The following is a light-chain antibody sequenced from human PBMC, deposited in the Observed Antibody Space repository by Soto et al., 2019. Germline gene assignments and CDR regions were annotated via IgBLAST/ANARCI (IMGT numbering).Light chain of an antibody. CDR3: QGYSNSFWA. J-gene: IGKJ1*01. Sequence: EIVMTQSPATLSVSPGETASLSCRASQAINSNLAWYQQRPGQAPRLLIYSASTRATGVPARVSGSGSGTDFTLTISRLEPEDFAVYFCQGYSNSFWAFGQGTKVDIK. CDR2: SAS. V-gene: IGKV3-15*01. CDR1: QAINSN.